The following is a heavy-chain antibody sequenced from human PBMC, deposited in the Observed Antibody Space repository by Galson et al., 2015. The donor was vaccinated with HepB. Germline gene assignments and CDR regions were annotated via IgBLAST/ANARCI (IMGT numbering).Heavy chain of an antibody. V-gene: IGHV1-3*01. CDR3: ARSRPYCSGDHCYEGLYYFDF. Sequence: SVKVSCKASGYIFTTYAIHWVRQAPGQRLEWMGWINAGNANTRYSQKFQGRVTITRDTSANTAYMDLSSLRFEDTAVYYCARSRPYCSGDHCYEGLYYFDFWGQGTLVTVSS. CDR1: GYIFTTYA. CDR2: INAGNANT. D-gene: IGHD2-15*01. J-gene: IGHJ4*02.